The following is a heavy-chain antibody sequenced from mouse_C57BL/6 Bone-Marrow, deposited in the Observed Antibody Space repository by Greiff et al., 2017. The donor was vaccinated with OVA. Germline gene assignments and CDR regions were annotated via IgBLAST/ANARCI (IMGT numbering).Heavy chain of an antibody. CDR3: ARHTHYYGSSYLWYFDV. CDR1: GFTFSSYG. Sequence: EVQVVESGGDLVKPGGSLKLSCAASGFTFSSYGMSWVRQTPDKRLEWVATISSGGSYTYYPDSVKGRFTISRDNAKNTLYLQLSRLKSEDTAMYYCARHTHYYGSSYLWYFDVWGTGTTVTVSS. CDR2: ISSGGSYT. J-gene: IGHJ1*03. D-gene: IGHD1-1*01. V-gene: IGHV5-6*01.